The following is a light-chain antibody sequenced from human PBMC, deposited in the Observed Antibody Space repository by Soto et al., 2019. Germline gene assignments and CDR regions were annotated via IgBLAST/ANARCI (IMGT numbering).Light chain of an antibody. CDR3: QQYFEWPPMT. Sequence: EIVLTQSPVTLSLSPGESATLSCRASQSIGSNYLAWYQQKPGQAPRLLISGASTRAAGISDRFRGSGSGTEFTLTISSLRSEDSAIYYCQQYFEWPPMTFGQGTKVDIK. CDR2: GAS. CDR1: QSIGSN. J-gene: IGKJ1*01. V-gene: IGKV3-15*01.